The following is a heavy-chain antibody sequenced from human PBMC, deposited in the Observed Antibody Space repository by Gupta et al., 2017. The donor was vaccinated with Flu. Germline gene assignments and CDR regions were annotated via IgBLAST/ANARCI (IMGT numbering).Heavy chain of an antibody. J-gene: IGHJ4*02. CDR1: GGSITTSY. CDR3: ARSPYSTSFCGNGPCYSSVSAFVD. CDR2: VSHSGGA. V-gene: IGHV4-59*12. D-gene: IGHD2-15*01. Sequence: VQLQESGPALVKPAETLTLTCNVSGGSITTSYWSLIRQPPGKGLERIGYVSHSGGAVQSPSLKSRVTLSIDSSSNHFALNLASVTAADAAVYFCARSPYSTSFCGNGPCYSSVSAFVDWGQGSLVVVSS.